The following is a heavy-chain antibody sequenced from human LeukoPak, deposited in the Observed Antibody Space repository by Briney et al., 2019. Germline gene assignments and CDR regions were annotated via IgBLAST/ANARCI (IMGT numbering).Heavy chain of an antibody. V-gene: IGHV3-66*01. J-gene: IGHJ4*02. CDR1: GFTVSSNY. CDR2: IYSGGST. D-gene: IGHD6-13*01. Sequence: GGSLRLSCAASGFTVSSNYMSWVRQAPGKGLEWVSVIYSGGSTYYADSMKGRFTISRDNSKNTLYLQMNSLRAEDTAVYYCARVNVHSSSWYYDYWGQGTLVTVSS. CDR3: ARVNVHSSSWYYDY.